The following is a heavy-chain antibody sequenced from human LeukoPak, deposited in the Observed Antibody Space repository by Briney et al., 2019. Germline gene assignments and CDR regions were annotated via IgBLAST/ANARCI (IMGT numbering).Heavy chain of an antibody. Sequence: SETLSLTCTASGGSISSYYWSWIRQPPGKGLEWIGYIYYSGSTNYNPSLNSRVTISVDTSKNQFSLKVSSVTAADTAVYYCALSAGDWFDPWGQGTLVTVSS. V-gene: IGHV4-59*01. J-gene: IGHJ5*02. CDR1: GGSISSYY. CDR3: ALSAGDWFDP. CDR2: IYYSGST. D-gene: IGHD1-26*01.